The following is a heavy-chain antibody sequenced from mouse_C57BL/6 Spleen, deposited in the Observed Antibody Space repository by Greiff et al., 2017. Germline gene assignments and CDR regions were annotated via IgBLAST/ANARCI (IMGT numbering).Heavy chain of an antibody. Sequence: VMLVESEGGLVQPGSSMKLSCTASGFTFSDYYMAWVRQVPEKGLEWVANINYDGSSTYYLDSLKSRFIISRDNAKNILYLQMSSLKSEDTATYYCAREKGYGAMDYWGQGTSVTVSS. V-gene: IGHV5-16*01. D-gene: IGHD1-1*02. CDR1: GFTFSDYY. J-gene: IGHJ4*01. CDR2: INYDGSST. CDR3: AREKGYGAMDY.